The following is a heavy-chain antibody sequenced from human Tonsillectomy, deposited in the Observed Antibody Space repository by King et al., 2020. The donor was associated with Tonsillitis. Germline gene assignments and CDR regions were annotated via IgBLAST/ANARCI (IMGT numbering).Heavy chain of an antibody. V-gene: IGHV3-15*01. Sequence: VQLVESGGGLVKPGGSLRLSCAASGFTFTNAWMSWVRQAPGKGLEWVGRIKSIAEGGTTDYAAPVKGRFTISRDDSDHTVYVEMNSLKTEDTAVYYCTTDRWRSGGLDYWGRGALVTVSS. CDR1: GFTFTNAW. J-gene: IGHJ4*02. CDR3: TTDRWRSGGLDY. CDR2: IKSIAEGGTT. D-gene: IGHD2-15*01.